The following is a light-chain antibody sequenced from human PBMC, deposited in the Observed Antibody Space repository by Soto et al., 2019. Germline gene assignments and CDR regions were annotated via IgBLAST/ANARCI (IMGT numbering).Light chain of an antibody. CDR3: AAWDDSLHGYV. CDR2: SNN. Sequence: QAVVTQPPSASGTPGQRVTISCSGSSSNIASNTVNWFQQLPGTPPKLLIYSNNQRHSGVPDRFSGSKSGTSASLAISGLQSEDEADYYCAAWDDSLHGYVFGIGTKLTVL. V-gene: IGLV1-44*01. J-gene: IGLJ1*01. CDR1: SSNIASNT.